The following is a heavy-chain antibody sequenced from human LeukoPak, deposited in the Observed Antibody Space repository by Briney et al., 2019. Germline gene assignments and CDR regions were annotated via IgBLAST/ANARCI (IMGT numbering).Heavy chain of an antibody. J-gene: IGHJ4*02. CDR2: IKSKTDGGTT. D-gene: IGHD3-22*01. CDR3: TTDPLSRITYYYDSSGYYYFDY. CDR1: GFTFSNAW. V-gene: IGHV3-15*01. Sequence: GGSLRLSCAASGFTFSNAWMSWVRQAPGKGLEWVGRIKSKTDGGTTDYAAPVKGRFTISRDDPKNTLYLQMNSLKTEDTAVYYCTTDPLSRITYYYDSSGYYYFDYWGQGTLVTVSS.